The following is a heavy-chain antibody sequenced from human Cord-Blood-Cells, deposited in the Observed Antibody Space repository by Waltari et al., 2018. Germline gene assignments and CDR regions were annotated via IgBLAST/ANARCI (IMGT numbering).Heavy chain of an antibody. CDR2: INHSGST. CDR1: GGSFSGYY. D-gene: IGHD3-3*01. V-gene: IGHV4-34*01. CDR3: ARVNDFWSGYYYYYYYGMDV. J-gene: IGHJ6*02. Sequence: QVQLQQWGAGLLKPSETLSLTCAVYGGSFSGYYWSWIRQPPGKGLECIGEINHSGSTNYNPSLKSRVTISVDTSKNQFSLKLSSVTAADTAVYYCARVNDFWSGYYYYYYYGMDVWGQGTTVTVSS.